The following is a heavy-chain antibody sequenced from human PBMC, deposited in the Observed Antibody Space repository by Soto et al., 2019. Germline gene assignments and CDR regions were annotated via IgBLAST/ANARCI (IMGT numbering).Heavy chain of an antibody. Sequence: EVPLVQSGAEVKKPGESLRISCKGSGYSFTSHWITWVRQMPGQGLEWMGKIDPSDSYTKYSPSFQGHVTISADKSISTAYLQWGSLKASDTAMYYCARGYYGSGSYEHFDYWGQGTLVTVSS. D-gene: IGHD3-10*01. CDR3: ARGYYGSGSYEHFDY. V-gene: IGHV5-10-1*01. J-gene: IGHJ4*02. CDR1: GYSFTSHW. CDR2: IDPSDSYT.